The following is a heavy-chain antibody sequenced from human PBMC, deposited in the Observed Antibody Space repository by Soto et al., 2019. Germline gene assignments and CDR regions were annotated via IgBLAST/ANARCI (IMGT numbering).Heavy chain of an antibody. CDR1: GGSISSSSYY. D-gene: IGHD4-17*01. V-gene: IGHV4-39*01. J-gene: IGHJ6*02. CDR3: ARLGGMTTVTNVYYYGMDV. Sequence: PSETLSLTCTVSGGSISSSSYYWAWIRQPPGRGLEWIGTIYSSGSTYYNPSLKSRVTISVDTSNNQFSLKLSSVTAADTAVYYCARLGGMTTVTNVYYYGMDVWGQGTTVTVS. CDR2: IYSSGST.